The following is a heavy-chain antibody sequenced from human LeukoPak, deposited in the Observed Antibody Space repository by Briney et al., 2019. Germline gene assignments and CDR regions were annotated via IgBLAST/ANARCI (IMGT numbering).Heavy chain of an antibody. CDR2: ISGSGTST. V-gene: IGHV3-23*01. CDR3: ARHGRDGYNYGFDY. CDR1: GFTFSSYG. D-gene: IGHD5-24*01. J-gene: IGHJ4*02. Sequence: GGSLRLSCAASGFTFSSYGMSWVRQAPGKGLECVSVISGSGTSTYYADSVKGRFTVSRDNSKNTLYLQMNSLRAEDTAVYYCARHGRDGYNYGFDYWGQGTLVTVSS.